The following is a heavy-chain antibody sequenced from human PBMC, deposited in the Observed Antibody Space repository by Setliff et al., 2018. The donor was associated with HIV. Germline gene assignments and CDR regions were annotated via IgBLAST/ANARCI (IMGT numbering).Heavy chain of an antibody. CDR3: ARTDSSGYYYGGVY. J-gene: IGHJ4*02. CDR1: GIIFTDAW. Sequence: GGSLRLSCTTSGIIFTDAWMNWVRQAPGKGLEWVSFISGNSGAVTYADSVKGRFTISRGNAKNSLYLQMNSLRAEDTALYYCARTDSSGYYYGGVYWGQGTLVTVSS. CDR2: ISGNSGAV. V-gene: IGHV3-11*03. D-gene: IGHD3-22*01.